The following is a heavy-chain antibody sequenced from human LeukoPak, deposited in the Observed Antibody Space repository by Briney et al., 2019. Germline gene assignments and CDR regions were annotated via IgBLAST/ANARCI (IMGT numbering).Heavy chain of an antibody. CDR2: ISTNGGNT. Sequence: PGGSLRLSCSASGFTFSSYAMHWVRQAPGKGLAYVSAISTNGGNTYYADSVKGRFTISRDNSKNTLYLQMSSLRGEDTAVYYCVKSRGFSSHDAFDMWGQGTMVPVSP. V-gene: IGHV3-64D*09. D-gene: IGHD5-18*01. CDR3: VKSRGFSSHDAFDM. CDR1: GFTFSSYA. J-gene: IGHJ3*02.